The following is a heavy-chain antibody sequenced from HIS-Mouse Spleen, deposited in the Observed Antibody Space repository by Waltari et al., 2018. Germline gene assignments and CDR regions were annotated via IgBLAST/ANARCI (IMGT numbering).Heavy chain of an antibody. J-gene: IGHJ2*01. V-gene: IGHV4-39*07. CDR2: IYYSGST. Sequence: QLQLQESGPGLVKPSETLSLPCTVSGGSISSSSYYWVWIRQPPGQGLEWIGSIYYSGSTYYNPSLKSRVTISVDTSKNQFSLKLSSVTAADTAVYYCAREIPYSSSWYDWYFDLWGRGTLVTVSS. CDR1: GGSISSSSYY. CDR3: AREIPYSSSWYDWYFDL. D-gene: IGHD6-13*01.